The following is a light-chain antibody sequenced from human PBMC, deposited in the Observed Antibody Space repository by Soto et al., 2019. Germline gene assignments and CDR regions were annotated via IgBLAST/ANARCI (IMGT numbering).Light chain of an antibody. CDR3: SSYAGSNSFV. CDR2: EVT. J-gene: IGLJ1*01. Sequence: QSALTQPASVSGSLGQSITMSCTGTSTDVGGYNFVSWYQQHPDKAPKLLIYEVTNRPSGVSNRFSGSKSGNTASLTISGLQAEDEADYYCSSYAGSNSFVFGTGTKVTVL. CDR1: STDVGGYNF. V-gene: IGLV2-14*01.